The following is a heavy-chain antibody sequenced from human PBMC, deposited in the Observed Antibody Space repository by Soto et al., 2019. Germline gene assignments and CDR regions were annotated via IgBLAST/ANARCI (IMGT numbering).Heavy chain of an antibody. CDR1: GYGFTTYG. J-gene: IGHJ4*02. V-gene: IGHV1-18*01. CDR2: ISAHNGNT. D-gene: IGHD1-1*01. CDR3: ARGGYGDY. Sequence: QVHLVQSGAEVKKPGASVKVSCKGSGYGFTTYGITWVRQAPGQGLEWMAWISAHNGNTNYAQKVQGRVTVTRDTSTSTAYMELRSLRYDDTAVYYCARGGYGDYWGQGALVTVSS.